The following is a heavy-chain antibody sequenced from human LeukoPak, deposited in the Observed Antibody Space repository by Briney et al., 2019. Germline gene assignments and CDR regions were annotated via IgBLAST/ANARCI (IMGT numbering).Heavy chain of an antibody. CDR3: ARAGENWNYYYFDY. J-gene: IGHJ4*02. D-gene: IGHD1-7*01. CDR1: GYTFTGYY. Sequence: VASVKVSCKASGYTFTGYYMHGVRQAPGQGLEWMGWINPNSGGTNYAQKFQGRVTMTGDTSISTAYMELSRLRSDDTAVYYCARAGENWNYYYFDYWGQGTLVTVSS. V-gene: IGHV1-2*02. CDR2: INPNSGGT.